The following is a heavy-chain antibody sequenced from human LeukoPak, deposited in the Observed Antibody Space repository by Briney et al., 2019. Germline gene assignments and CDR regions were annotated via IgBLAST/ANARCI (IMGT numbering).Heavy chain of an antibody. CDR2: INPNSGGT. CDR3: ARVITGTTGGLVDP. V-gene: IGHV1-2*02. D-gene: IGHD1-20*01. CDR1: GYTFTVYY. J-gene: IGHJ5*02. Sequence: ASVKVSCKASGYTFTVYYMHWVRQAPGQGLEWMGWINPNSGGTNYAQKFQGRVTMTRDTSISTAYMELSRLRSDDTAVYYCARVITGTTGGLVDPWGQGTLVTVSS.